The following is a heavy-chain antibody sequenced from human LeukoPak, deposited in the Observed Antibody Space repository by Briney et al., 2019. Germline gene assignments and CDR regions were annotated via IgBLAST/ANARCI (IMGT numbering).Heavy chain of an antibody. J-gene: IGHJ5*02. Sequence: PSETLSLTCTVSGGSISSGSYYRSWIRQPAGKGLEWIGRIYTSGSTNYNPSLKSRVTISVDTSKNQFSLKLSSVTAADTAVYYCARGRTLAAGGSGFDPWGQGTLVTVSS. CDR1: GGSISSGSYY. CDR3: ARGRTLAAGGSGFDP. V-gene: IGHV4-61*02. CDR2: IYTSGST. D-gene: IGHD6-13*01.